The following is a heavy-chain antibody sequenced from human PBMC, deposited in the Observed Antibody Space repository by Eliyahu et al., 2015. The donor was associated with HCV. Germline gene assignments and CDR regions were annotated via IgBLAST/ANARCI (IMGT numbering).Heavy chain of an antibody. CDR2: IDWDDDK. V-gene: IGHV2-70*01. CDR3: ARIPSMVRGPRAFDI. Sequence: QVTLRESGPALVKPTQTLTLTCTFSGFSLSTSGMCVSWIRQPPGKALEWLALIDWDDDKYYSTSLKTRLTISKDTSKNQVVLTMTNMDPVDTATYYCARIPSMVRGPRAFDIWGQGTMVTVSS. J-gene: IGHJ3*02. CDR1: GFSLSTSGMC. D-gene: IGHD3-10*01.